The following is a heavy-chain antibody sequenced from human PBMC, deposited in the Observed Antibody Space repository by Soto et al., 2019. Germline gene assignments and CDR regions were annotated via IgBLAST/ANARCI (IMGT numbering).Heavy chain of an antibody. V-gene: IGHV3-30*18. CDR3: AKDGPGPDSSGYFDY. D-gene: IGHD3-22*01. CDR1: GVTFSSYG. CDR2: ISYDGSNK. Sequence: PGGTLRLSCAASGVTFSSYGMHWVRQAPGKGLEWVAVISYDGSNKYYADSVKGRFTISRDNSKNTLYLQMNSLRAEDTAVYYCAKDGPGPDSSGYFDYWGQGTLVTVSS. J-gene: IGHJ4*02.